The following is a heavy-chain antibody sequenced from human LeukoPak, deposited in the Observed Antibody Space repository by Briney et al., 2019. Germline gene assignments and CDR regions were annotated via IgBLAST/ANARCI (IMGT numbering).Heavy chain of an antibody. D-gene: IGHD3-10*01. CDR2: LSGSGAST. CDR1: GFTFGSYA. V-gene: IGHV3-23*01. J-gene: IGHJ3*02. Sequence: PGGSLRLSCVASGFTFGSYAMSWVRHAPGKGLEWVSALSGSGASTYYADSVKGRFTISRDNTKNTLFVQMNSRRAEDTAVYYCVKDAVRWFGEGPYACDIWGQGTMVTVSS. CDR3: VKDAVRWFGEGPYACDI.